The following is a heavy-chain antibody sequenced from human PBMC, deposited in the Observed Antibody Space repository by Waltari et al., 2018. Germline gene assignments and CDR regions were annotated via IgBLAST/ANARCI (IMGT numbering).Heavy chain of an antibody. Sequence: LVKPSGTLSLTCTVSGDSVTNAYWWSWVRQSPRQGLEWIGQIHGSGRTNYNPSFANRVTVSIDTSNNQFSLKLTSATAADTAVYYCARDRGRGLYLDSWGRGALFTVS. CDR3: ARDRGRGLYLDS. CDR2: IHGSGRT. CDR1: GDSVTNAYW. D-gene: IGHD2-15*01. J-gene: IGHJ4*02. V-gene: IGHV4-4*02.